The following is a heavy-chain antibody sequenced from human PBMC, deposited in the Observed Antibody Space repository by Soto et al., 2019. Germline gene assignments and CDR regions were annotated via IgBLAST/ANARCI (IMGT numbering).Heavy chain of an antibody. CDR3: ASGTDSSGYPDY. CDR1: GKAFTSYA. CDR2: IDAGNGNT. Sequence: GXSVKVSYKASGKAFTSYAMHWVRQAPGQRLEWMGWIDAGNGNTKYSQKFQGRVTITRDTSASTAYMELSSLRSEDTAVYYCASGTDSSGYPDYWGQGTLVTVS. J-gene: IGHJ4*02. D-gene: IGHD3-22*01. V-gene: IGHV1-3*01.